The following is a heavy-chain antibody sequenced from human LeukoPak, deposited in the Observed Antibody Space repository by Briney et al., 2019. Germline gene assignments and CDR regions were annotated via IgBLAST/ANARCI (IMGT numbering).Heavy chain of an antibody. J-gene: IGHJ3*02. CDR1: GGTFSDYY. CDR2: IEHSGST. V-gene: IGHV4-34*01. D-gene: IGHD2-2*01. CDR3: ARDHCSSISYHSGAFDI. Sequence: TSETLSLTCAVYGGTFSDYYWSWIRQPPGKGLEWIGEIEHSGSTNYNPSLKSRVTISVDTSKNQFSLKLSSVTAADTAVYYCARDHCSSISYHSGAFDIWGQGTMVTVSS.